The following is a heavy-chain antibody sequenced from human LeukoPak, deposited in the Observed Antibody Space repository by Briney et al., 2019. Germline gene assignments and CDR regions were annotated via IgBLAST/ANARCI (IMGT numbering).Heavy chain of an antibody. V-gene: IGHV3-30*02. CDR2: IRYDGSNK. CDR3: ARPWGNTDDSSSWYYFDY. D-gene: IGHD6-13*01. CDR1: RFTLSGFTFSSHG. Sequence: GGSLRLSCAASRFTLSGFTFSSHGMHWVRQAPGKGLEWVAFIRYDGSNKYYADSVKGRFTISRDNSKNTLYLQMNSLRAEDTAVYYCARPWGNTDDSSSWYYFDYWGQGTLVTVSS. J-gene: IGHJ4*02.